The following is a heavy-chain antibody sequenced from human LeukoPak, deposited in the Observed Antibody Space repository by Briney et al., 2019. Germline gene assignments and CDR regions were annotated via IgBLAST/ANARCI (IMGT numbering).Heavy chain of an antibody. CDR1: GYSFTAYY. J-gene: IGHJ6*03. Sequence: ASVKVSCKASGYSFTAYYMHWVRQAPGQGLEWMGWISAYNGNTNYAQKLQGRVTMTTDTSTSTAYMELRSLRSDDTAVYYCARVREGGYSYGLKANYYYYYYMDVWGKGTTVTVSS. V-gene: IGHV1-18*04. CDR3: ARVREGGYSYGLKANYYYYYYMDV. D-gene: IGHD5-18*01. CDR2: ISAYNGNT.